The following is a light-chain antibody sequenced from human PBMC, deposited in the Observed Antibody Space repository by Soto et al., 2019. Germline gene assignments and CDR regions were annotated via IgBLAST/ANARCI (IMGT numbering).Light chain of an antibody. CDR1: QGISND. J-gene: IGKJ2*02. CDR2: AAS. Sequence: DIQMTQSPSSLSASIGGRVTITCRARQGISNDAGWYQQKAGKAPKRLISAASNLHRGVPSRFSGRASGTEFTLALSSLLPEDFATYYCLQHNNYPCTFGKGTRPEIK. V-gene: IGKV1-17*01. CDR3: LQHNNYPCT.